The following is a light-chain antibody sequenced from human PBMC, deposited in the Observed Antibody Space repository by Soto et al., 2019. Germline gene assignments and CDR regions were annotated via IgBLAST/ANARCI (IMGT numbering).Light chain of an antibody. Sequence: DIQMTQSPSTLSASVGDRVTITCRASQTISNWLAWYQQKPGKAPKLLIYDASSLHSGVPSRFSSSGSGTEFTLTISSLQPDDFATYYCQQYISYSYTFGQGTKLEI. CDR1: QTISNW. V-gene: IGKV1-5*01. J-gene: IGKJ2*01. CDR3: QQYISYSYT. CDR2: DAS.